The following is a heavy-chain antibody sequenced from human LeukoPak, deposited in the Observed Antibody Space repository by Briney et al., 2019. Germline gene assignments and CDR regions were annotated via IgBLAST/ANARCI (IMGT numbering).Heavy chain of an antibody. J-gene: IGHJ4*02. CDR1: GFTFSSFE. CDR3: ANSNDYNFYY. CDR2: ISSGGSTI. D-gene: IGHD5-24*01. V-gene: IGHV3-48*03. Sequence: GGSLRLSCAASGFTFSSFEVNWVRQAPGKGLEWVSSISSGGSTIYYADSVKGRFTISRDNAKNSLYLQMNSLRAEDTAVYYCANSNDYNFYYWGQGTLVTVSS.